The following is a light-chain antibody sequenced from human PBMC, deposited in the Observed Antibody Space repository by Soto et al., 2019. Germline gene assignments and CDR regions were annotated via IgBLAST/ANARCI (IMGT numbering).Light chain of an antibody. V-gene: IGKV3-20*01. CDR2: GAS. J-gene: IGKJ5*01. Sequence: EFVFSQSPCALSLSPGERATLSCRASQSVSSTYLAWYQQKPGQAPRLLIYGASSRVTGIPDRFSGSGSGTDFTLTISRVEPEDFAVYYCQQYGSLPITFGQGTRLEIK. CDR3: QQYGSLPIT. CDR1: QSVSSTY.